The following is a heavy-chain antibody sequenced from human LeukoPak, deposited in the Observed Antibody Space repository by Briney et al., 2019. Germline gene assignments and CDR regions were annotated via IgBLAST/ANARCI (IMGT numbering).Heavy chain of an antibody. D-gene: IGHD2-8*01. CDR1: GFTFSNYG. CDR2: IRYDGSNQ. Sequence: GGSLRLSCAASGFTFSNYGLHWARQAPGKGLEWVSFIRYDGSNQYYTDSVKGRFTISRDNSKSTLYLQMNSLRTEDTAMYYCAKGAPNLPDYWGQGTLVTVSS. CDR3: AKGAPNLPDY. V-gene: IGHV3-30*02. J-gene: IGHJ4*02.